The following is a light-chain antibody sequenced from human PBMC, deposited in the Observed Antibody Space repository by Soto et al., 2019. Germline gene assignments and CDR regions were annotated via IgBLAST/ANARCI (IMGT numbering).Light chain of an antibody. CDR1: SSNIGSNT. CDR2: SNN. V-gene: IGLV1-44*01. J-gene: IGLJ3*02. CDR3: AAWDDSRSWV. Sequence: QSVLTQPPSASETPGQRVTISCSGSSSNIGSNTVNWYQQLPGTAPKHLIFSNNQRPSGVPDRFSGSKSGTSASLAISGLQPEDEADYYCAAWDDSRSWVFGGGTKLTVL.